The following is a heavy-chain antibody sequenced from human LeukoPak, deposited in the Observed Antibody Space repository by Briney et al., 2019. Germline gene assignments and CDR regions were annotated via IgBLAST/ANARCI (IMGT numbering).Heavy chain of an antibody. CDR2: IKPSDGST. CDR1: GYTFTSYY. D-gene: IGHD2-2*01. Sequence: GASVKVSCKASGYTFTSYYMHWVRQAPGQGLEWTGIIKPSDGSTSYAQNFQGRVTMTRDTSTSTVYMELSSLRSDDMAVYYCARRWCSSTSCQFDYWGQGTLVTVSS. CDR3: ARRWCSSTSCQFDY. J-gene: IGHJ4*02. V-gene: IGHV1-46*01.